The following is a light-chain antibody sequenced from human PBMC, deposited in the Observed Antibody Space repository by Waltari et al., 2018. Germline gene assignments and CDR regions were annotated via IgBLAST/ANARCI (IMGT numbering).Light chain of an antibody. CDR1: QSISTY. Sequence: DIQMTQSPSSLSASVGDRVSITCRASQSISTYINWYQQKPGRAPKLLIDSISRLQSGVPSRLSGSGSGADFTLTISSLHPEDFATYYCLQDYNYPRTFGQGTKVDIK. CDR3: LQDYNYPRT. V-gene: IGKV1-39*01. CDR2: SIS. J-gene: IGKJ1*01.